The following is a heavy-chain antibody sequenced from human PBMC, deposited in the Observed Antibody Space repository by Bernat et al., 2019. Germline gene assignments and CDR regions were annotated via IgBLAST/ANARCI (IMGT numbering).Heavy chain of an antibody. CDR1: GFIFTSNG. CDR2: VSAYNGDT. J-gene: IGHJ2*01. V-gene: IGHV1-18*01. Sequence: QGELVQSGTEMKKLGSSVRVSCKAPGFIFTSNGFAWVLQAPGQGLEWMGMVSAYNGDTQYAQKFQGRVLMTTDSSTTTAYMELKNLRSDYTAVYFCATTSVSLYWYFDLWGRGTLVTVSS. CDR3: ATTSVSLYWYFDL.